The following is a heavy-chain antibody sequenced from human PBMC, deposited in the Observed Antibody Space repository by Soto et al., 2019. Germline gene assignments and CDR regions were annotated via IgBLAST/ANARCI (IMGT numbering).Heavy chain of an antibody. V-gene: IGHV3-11*05. D-gene: IGHD2-21*01. CDR3: SRGGGGGVFDY. J-gene: IGHJ4*02. CDR2: ISPGGRYT. Sequence: QVQLVESGGGLVKSAGSLRLSCATSGFTFSDHYMSWIRQAPGKGLEFISYISPGGRYTNYGDSVKGRFTISRDNAKNSLFLQVNTLRDEDTAFYYCSRGGGGGVFDYWCQGTSVTGST. CDR1: GFTFSDHY.